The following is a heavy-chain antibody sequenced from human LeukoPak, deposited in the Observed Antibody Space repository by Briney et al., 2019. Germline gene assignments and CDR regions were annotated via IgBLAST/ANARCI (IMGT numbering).Heavy chain of an antibody. J-gene: IGHJ4*02. Sequence: ASVKVSCKASGYTFATSGISWVRQAPGQGLEWMGWISANNGDANYAQKFQGRVTITTDTSKSTAYMELRSLRSDDTAVYYCARARYQPLLGDYWGQGTLVTVSS. CDR2: ISANNGDA. CDR3: ARARYQPLLGDY. V-gene: IGHV1-18*01. CDR1: GYTFATSG. D-gene: IGHD2-2*01.